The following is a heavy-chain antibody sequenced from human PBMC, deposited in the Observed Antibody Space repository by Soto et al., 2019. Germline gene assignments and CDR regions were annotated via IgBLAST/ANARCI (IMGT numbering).Heavy chain of an antibody. CDR3: TKYSYTSRYAYYGMDV. V-gene: IGHV3-49*03. Sequence: GGSLRLSCTTSGFTFGDYAMSWSRQAPGKGLEWVGVIRSKAYGGTTDYAASVKGRFTISRDDSKSIAYLQMNSLKSEDTGVYYCTKYSYTSRYAYYGMDVCGHGTTVTVS. CDR2: IRSKAYGGTT. J-gene: IGHJ6*02. D-gene: IGHD6-13*01. CDR1: GFTFGDYA.